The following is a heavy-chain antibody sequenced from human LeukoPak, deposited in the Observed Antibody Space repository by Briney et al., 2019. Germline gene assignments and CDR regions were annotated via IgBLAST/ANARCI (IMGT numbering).Heavy chain of an antibody. V-gene: IGHV1-18*01. CDR1: GYTFTSYG. D-gene: IGHD1-26*01. CDR2: ISAYNGNT. CDR3: ARVSIVGATSRARFDY. Sequence: ASVKVSCKASGYTFTSYGISWVRQAPGQGLEGMGWISAYNGNTNYAQKLQGRVTMTTDTSTSTAYMELRSLRSDDTAVYYCARVSIVGATSRARFDYWGQGTLVTVSS. J-gene: IGHJ4*02.